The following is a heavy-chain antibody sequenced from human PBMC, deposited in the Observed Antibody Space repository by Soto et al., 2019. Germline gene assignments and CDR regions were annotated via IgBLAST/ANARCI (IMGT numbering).Heavy chain of an antibody. J-gene: IGHJ1*01. CDR3: AIGGPSAPIVVVVAATDAEYFQH. D-gene: IGHD2-15*01. Sequence: GASVKVSCKASGYTFTGYYMHWVRQAPGQGLEWMGWINPNSGGTNYAQKFQGWVTMTRDTSISTAYMELSRLRSDDTAVYYCAIGGPSAPIVVVVAATDAEYFQHWGQGTLVTVSS. V-gene: IGHV1-2*04. CDR2: INPNSGGT. CDR1: GYTFTGYY.